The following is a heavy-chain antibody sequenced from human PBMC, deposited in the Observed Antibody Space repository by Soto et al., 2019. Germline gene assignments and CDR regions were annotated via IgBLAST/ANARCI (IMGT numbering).Heavy chain of an antibody. CDR2: ISSSSSYT. CDR1: GFTFSDYY. J-gene: IGHJ4*02. D-gene: IGHD3-16*02. CDR3: ARRLGELSLTLDY. V-gene: IGHV3-11*06. Sequence: QVQLVESGGGLVKPGGSLRLSCAASGFTFSDYYMSWIRQAPGKGLEWVSYISSSSSYTNYADSVKGRFTISRDNAKNSLYLQMNSLRAEDTAVYYCARRLGELSLTLDYWGQGTLVTVSS.